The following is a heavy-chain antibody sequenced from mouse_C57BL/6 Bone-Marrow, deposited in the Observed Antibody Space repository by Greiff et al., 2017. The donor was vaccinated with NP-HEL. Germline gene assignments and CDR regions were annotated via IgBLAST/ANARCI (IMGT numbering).Heavy chain of an antibody. V-gene: IGHV1-76*01. CDR2: IYPGSGNT. CDR3: AKEGDSYAMDY. Sequence: QVQLKQSGAELVRPGASVKLSCKASGYTFTDYYINWVKQRPGQGLEWIARIYPGSGNTYYNEKFKGKATLTAEKSSSTAYMQLSSLTSEDSAVYVCAKEGDSYAMDYWGQGTSVTVSS. CDR1: GYTFTDYY. J-gene: IGHJ4*01.